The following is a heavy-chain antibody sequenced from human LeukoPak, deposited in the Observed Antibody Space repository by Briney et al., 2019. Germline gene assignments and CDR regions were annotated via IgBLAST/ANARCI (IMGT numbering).Heavy chain of an antibody. Sequence: PGGSLRLSCAASGFTFTDFWMHWVRQAPGGGVVWVSRVKGDEISTLYADSVKGRFTISRDNAKNTLYLQMNSLRADDTALYYCATGPYSAFEMWGQGTIVTVSS. CDR1: GFTFTDFW. CDR2: VKGDEIST. J-gene: IGHJ3*02. D-gene: IGHD2-21*01. CDR3: ATGPYSAFEM. V-gene: IGHV3-74*01.